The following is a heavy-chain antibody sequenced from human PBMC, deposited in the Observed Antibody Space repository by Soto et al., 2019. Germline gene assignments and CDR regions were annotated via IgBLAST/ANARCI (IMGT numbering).Heavy chain of an antibody. CDR3: ARRGYYDSSGYSGAALDY. CDR1: GYSFTSYW. J-gene: IGHJ4*02. D-gene: IGHD3-22*01. Sequence: EVQLVQSGAEVKKPGESLKISCKGSGYSFTSYWIGWVRQMPGKGLEWMGIIYPGDSDTRYSPSFQGQVTISADKSISTAYLQWSSLKASDTAMYYCARRGYYDSSGYSGAALDYWGQGTLVTVSS. CDR2: IYPGDSDT. V-gene: IGHV5-51*01.